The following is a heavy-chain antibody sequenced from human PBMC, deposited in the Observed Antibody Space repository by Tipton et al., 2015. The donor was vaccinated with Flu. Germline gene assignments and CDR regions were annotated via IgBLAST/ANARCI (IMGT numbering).Heavy chain of an antibody. Sequence: SLRLSCAASGFIVSRNYMNWVRQAPGKGLEWVSGISWDNDGIGYADSVKGRFTISRDNAKNSLYLQMDGLRVEDTALYYCAKDVGDYYGSGSYSNGMDVWGQGTTVTVSS. CDR3: AKDVGDYYGSGSYSNGMDV. J-gene: IGHJ6*02. CDR1: GFIVSRNY. CDR2: ISWDNDGI. V-gene: IGHV3-9*01. D-gene: IGHD3-10*01.